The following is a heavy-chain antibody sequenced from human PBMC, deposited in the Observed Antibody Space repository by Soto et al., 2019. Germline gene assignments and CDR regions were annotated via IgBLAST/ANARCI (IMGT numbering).Heavy chain of an antibody. CDR3: VKRGRNWGAFDF. V-gene: IGHV3-23*01. J-gene: IGHJ3*01. Sequence: VQLLESGGDLVQPGGSLRLSCVASGFILNNYAMSWVRQAPGKGLEWVSTIGGTDGDSDGVPWYEDSVKGRFTISRDSSAKTLFLHMDNLRGEDSDLYSCVKRGRNWGAFDFWGQGTTVVVSS. CDR2: IGGTDGDSDGVP. D-gene: IGHD7-27*01. CDR1: GFILNNYA.